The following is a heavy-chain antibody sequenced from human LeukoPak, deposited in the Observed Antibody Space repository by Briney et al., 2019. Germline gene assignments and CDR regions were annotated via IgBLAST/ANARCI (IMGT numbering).Heavy chain of an antibody. CDR2: IWYDGSIE. CDR3: ARDRTTYYDH. D-gene: IGHD1-1*01. Sequence: PGGSLRLSCAASGFTFSSYGMHWVRQAPGKGLEWVAVIWYDGSIEYYADSVKGRFTISRDNSKNTLYLQMNSLRAEDTAFYYCARDRTTYYDHWGQGTLVTVSS. CDR1: GFTFSSYG. J-gene: IGHJ4*02. V-gene: IGHV3-33*01.